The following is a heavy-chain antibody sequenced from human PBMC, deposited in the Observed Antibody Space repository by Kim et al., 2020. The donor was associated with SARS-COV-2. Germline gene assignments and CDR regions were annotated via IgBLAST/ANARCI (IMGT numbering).Heavy chain of an antibody. Sequence: SETLSLTCTVSGGSISSSSYYWGWIRQPPGKGLEWIGSIYYSGSTYYNPSLKSRVTISVDTSKNQFSLKLSSVTAADTAVYYCARRPAAPAKEFDYWGQGTLVTVSS. CDR2: IYYSGST. J-gene: IGHJ4*02. D-gene: IGHD6-13*01. CDR3: ARRPAAPAKEFDY. CDR1: GGSISSSSYY. V-gene: IGHV4-39*01.